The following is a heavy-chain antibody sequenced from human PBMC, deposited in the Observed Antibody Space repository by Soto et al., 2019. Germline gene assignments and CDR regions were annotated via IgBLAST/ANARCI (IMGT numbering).Heavy chain of an antibody. CDR2: IYSTGST. J-gene: IGHJ6*02. Sequence: SETLSLTGTVSGGSINSPYWTWIGQPAGKALEWIGRIYSTGSTNDNPSLESRVTMSVDTSRNQFSLKLRSVTAADTAVYFCAREKDYYFNAMDVWGQGTTVTVSS. CDR1: GGSINSPY. CDR3: AREKDYYFNAMDV. V-gene: IGHV4-4*07.